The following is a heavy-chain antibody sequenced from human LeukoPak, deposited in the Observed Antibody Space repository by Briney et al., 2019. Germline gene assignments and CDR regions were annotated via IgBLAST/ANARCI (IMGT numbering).Heavy chain of an antibody. D-gene: IGHD3-22*01. CDR1: GFTFSSSA. J-gene: IGHJ4*02. CDR2: ISASGGST. V-gene: IGHV3-23*01. CDR3: AKAPLNYYDSSGYRDY. Sequence: GGSLRLSCEASGFTFSSSAMTWVRQAPGKGLEWVSSISASGGSTYYADSVKGRFTIARDNSKITLYLQMNSLRAEDTAVYYCAKAPLNYYDSSGYRDYWGQGTLVTVSS.